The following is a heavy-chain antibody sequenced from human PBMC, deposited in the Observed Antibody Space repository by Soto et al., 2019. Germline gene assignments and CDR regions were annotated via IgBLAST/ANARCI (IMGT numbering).Heavy chain of an antibody. V-gene: IGHV3-30-3*01. J-gene: IGHJ6*02. D-gene: IGHD3-3*01. CDR1: GFTFSSYA. CDR2: ISYDGSNK. CDR3: ARGTYYDFWSGQSMDV. Sequence: VGSLRLSCAASGFTFSSYAMHWVRQAPGKGLEWVAVISYDGSNKYYADSVKGRFTISRDNSKNTLYLQMNSLRAEDTAVYYCARGTYYDFWSGQSMDVWGQGTTVTVSS.